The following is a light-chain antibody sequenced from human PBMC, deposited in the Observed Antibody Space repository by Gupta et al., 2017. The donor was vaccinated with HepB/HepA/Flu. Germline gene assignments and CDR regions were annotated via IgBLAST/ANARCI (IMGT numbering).Light chain of an antibody. CDR2: DVS. CDR1: SSDVGGYHY. V-gene: IGLV2-14*01. Sequence: QSALTQPAPVSGSPGHSIPISCTGTSSDVGGYHYVSWYQQHPGKAPKLMIYDVSNRPSGVSDRFSGSKSGNTASLTISGLQAEDEADYYCSSYTSSSTPHVVFGGGTKLTVL. J-gene: IGLJ2*01. CDR3: SSYTSSSTPHVV.